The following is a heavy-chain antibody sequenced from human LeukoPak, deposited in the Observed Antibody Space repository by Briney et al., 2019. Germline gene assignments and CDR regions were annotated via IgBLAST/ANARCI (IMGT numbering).Heavy chain of an antibody. CDR2: INPNSGVT. J-gene: IGHJ4*02. Sequence: ASLKVSCKASGYTFTGYYMHWMRQAPRQGLEWMGWINPNSGVTNYAQKFQGRVTMTRGTSISTAYMELNRLTSDDTAVYYCARAGYYFDYWGQGTLVTVSS. V-gene: IGHV1-2*02. CDR1: GYTFTGYY. D-gene: IGHD1-14*01. CDR3: ARAGYYFDY.